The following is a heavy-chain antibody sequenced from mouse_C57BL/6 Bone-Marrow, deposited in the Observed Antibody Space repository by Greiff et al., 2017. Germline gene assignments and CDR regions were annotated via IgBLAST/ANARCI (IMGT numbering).Heavy chain of an antibody. Sequence: EVQRVESGEGLVKPGGSLKLSCAASGFTFSSYAMSWVRQTPEKRLEWVAYISSGGDYIYYADTVKGRFTISRDNARNTLYLQMSSLKSEDTAMYYCTRDGTTVVALYWYFDVWGTGTTVTVSS. CDR3: TRDGTTVVALYWYFDV. V-gene: IGHV5-9-1*02. J-gene: IGHJ1*03. CDR1: GFTFSSYA. D-gene: IGHD1-1*01. CDR2: ISSGGDYI.